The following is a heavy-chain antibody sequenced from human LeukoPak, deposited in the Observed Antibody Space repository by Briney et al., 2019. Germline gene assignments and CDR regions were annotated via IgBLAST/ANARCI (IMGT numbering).Heavy chain of an antibody. Sequence: ASVKVSCKVSGYTLTELSMHWVRQAPGKGLEWMGGFDPEDGETIYAQKFQGRVTMTEDTSTDTAYMELSSLRSEDTAVYYCATSNKYYDFWRGFPRYYYYYMDVWGKGTTVTVSS. CDR1: GYTLTELS. CDR2: FDPEDGET. V-gene: IGHV1-24*01. J-gene: IGHJ6*03. D-gene: IGHD3-3*01. CDR3: ATSNKYYDFWRGFPRYYYYYMDV.